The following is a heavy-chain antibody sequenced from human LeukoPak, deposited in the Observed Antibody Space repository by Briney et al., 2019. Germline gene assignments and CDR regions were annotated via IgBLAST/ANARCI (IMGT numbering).Heavy chain of an antibody. J-gene: IGHJ4*02. CDR3: AKGKDYYLDY. CDR1: GFTFSSYA. CDR2: IRYDGSEK. V-gene: IGHV3-30*02. D-gene: IGHD3-10*01. Sequence: GGSLRLSCAAPGFTFSSYAMSWVRQAPGKGLEWVAFIRYDGSEKYYADSVKGRITISRDNSKNTLYVQMNSLRAEDTAVYYCAKGKDYYLDYWGQGTLVTVSS.